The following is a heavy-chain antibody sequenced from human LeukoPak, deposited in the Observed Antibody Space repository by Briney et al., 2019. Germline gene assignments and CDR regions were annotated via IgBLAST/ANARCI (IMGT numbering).Heavy chain of an antibody. CDR3: AREGSWEPSRSFDI. CDR1: GGSISSYY. Sequence: TSETLSLTCTVSGGSISSYYWSWIRQPPGKGLEWIGYIYYSGSTYYNPSLKSRVTISVDTSKNQFSLKLSSVTAADTAVYYCAREGSWEPSRSFDIWGQGTMVTVSS. J-gene: IGHJ3*02. CDR2: IYYSGST. V-gene: IGHV4-59*12. D-gene: IGHD1-26*01.